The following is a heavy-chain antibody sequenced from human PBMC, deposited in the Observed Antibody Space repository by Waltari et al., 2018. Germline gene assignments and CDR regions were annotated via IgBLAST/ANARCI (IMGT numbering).Heavy chain of an antibody. J-gene: IGHJ6*02. CDR1: GGSFSGYY. Sequence: QVQLQQWGAGLLKPSETLSLTCAVYGGSFSGYYWSWIRQPPGKGLEWIGEINHSGSTNYNPPLKRRVPISVDTSKNQFSLKLSSGTAADTAVYYCARGGHITIFGRAYGMDVWGQGTTVTVSS. CDR2: INHSGST. V-gene: IGHV4-34*01. D-gene: IGHD3-3*01. CDR3: ARGGHITIFGRAYGMDV.